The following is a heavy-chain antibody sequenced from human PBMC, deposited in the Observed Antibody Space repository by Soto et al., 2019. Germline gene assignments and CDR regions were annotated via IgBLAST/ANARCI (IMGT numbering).Heavy chain of an antibody. CDR3: ARGVPVTAFFDY. V-gene: IGHV4-31*03. J-gene: IGHJ4*02. D-gene: IGHD2-21*02. Sequence: QVQLQESGPGLVKPSQTLSLTCTVSGGSISSGGYYWSWIRQHPGKGLEWIGYIYYSGSTYYNTSLKSRVTISVDTSKNQFSLKLSSVTAADTAVYYCARGVPVTAFFDYWGQGTLVTVSS. CDR2: IYYSGST. CDR1: GGSISSGGYY.